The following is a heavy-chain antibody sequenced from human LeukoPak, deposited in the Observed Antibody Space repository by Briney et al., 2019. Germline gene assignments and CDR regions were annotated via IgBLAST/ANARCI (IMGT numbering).Heavy chain of an antibody. Sequence: ASVKVSCKASGYTFTSYGISWVRQAPGQGLEWMGWISAYNGNTNYAQKLQGRVTMTTDTSTSTAYMELRSLRSDDTAVYYCARDTSATSPYYYMDVWGKGTTVTVSS. V-gene: IGHV1-18*01. CDR1: GYTFTSYG. D-gene: IGHD1-26*01. CDR3: ARDTSATSPYYYMDV. CDR2: ISAYNGNT. J-gene: IGHJ6*03.